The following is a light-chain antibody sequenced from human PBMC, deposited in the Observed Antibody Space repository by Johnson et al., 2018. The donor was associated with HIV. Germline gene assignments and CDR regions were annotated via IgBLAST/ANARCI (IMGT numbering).Light chain of an antibody. CDR3: GTWDNSLNAYV. CDR2: ENN. CDR1: SSNIGNKY. J-gene: IGLJ1*01. V-gene: IGLV1-51*02. Sequence: QSVLTQPSSVSAAPGQKVTISCSGSSSNIGNKYVSWYQQLPGTAPKLLIYENNKRPSGIPDRFSGSKSGTSATLGITGLQTGDEADYYCGTWDNSLNAYVFGAATKVAVL.